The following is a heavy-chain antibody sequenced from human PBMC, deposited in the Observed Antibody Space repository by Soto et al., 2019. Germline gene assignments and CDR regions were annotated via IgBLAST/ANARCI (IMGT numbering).Heavy chain of an antibody. D-gene: IGHD3-22*01. CDR3: ARDMQSTGTDYYDSSGPQRDDAFDI. J-gene: IGHJ3*02. Sequence: SVKVTCKASGGTFSSYAISWVRQAPGQGLEWMGGIIPIFGTANYAQKFQGRETITADDSTGTAYMELSSLRSEDTAVYYCARDMQSTGTDYYDSSGPQRDDAFDIWGQGTMVTVSS. CDR2: IIPIFGTA. V-gene: IGHV1-69*13. CDR1: GGTFSSYA.